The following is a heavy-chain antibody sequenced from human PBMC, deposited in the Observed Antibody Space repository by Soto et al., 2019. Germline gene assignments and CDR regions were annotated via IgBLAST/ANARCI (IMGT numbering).Heavy chain of an antibody. V-gene: IGHV5-10-1*01. CDR3: ARHLMSMIGTTPAFEI. CDR1: GYSFTKYW. J-gene: IGHJ3*02. Sequence: ESLTISRKGSGYSFTKYWITLVRQMRGKGLEWMGRIDPSDSYTDYSPSFQGHVTMSTDKSITTAYLQWNSLRASDTAIYYCARHLMSMIGTTPAFEIWGQGTKVTVSS. CDR2: IDPSDSYT. D-gene: IGHD3-22*01.